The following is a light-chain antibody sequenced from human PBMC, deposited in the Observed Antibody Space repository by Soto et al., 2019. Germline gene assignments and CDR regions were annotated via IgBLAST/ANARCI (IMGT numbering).Light chain of an antibody. Sequence: GLTQSPGTLSLSPGARATLSCRASQSVSSSYLAWYQQKPGQAPRLLIYGASNRATGIPDRFSGSGSGTDFTLTISRLEPEDFAVYYCQQYGSSGTFGQGTKVDIK. CDR2: GAS. CDR3: QQYGSSGT. V-gene: IGKV3-20*01. CDR1: QSVSSSY. J-gene: IGKJ1*01.